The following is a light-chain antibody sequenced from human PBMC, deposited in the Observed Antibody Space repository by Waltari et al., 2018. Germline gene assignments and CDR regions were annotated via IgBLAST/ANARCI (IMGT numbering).Light chain of an antibody. Sequence: IQLTQSPSPLSASVGDRVTITCRARQGISSYLGWYQQKPGKAPKLLIYEASTLQSGVPSRFSGSGSGTDFTLIISSLQPEDFATYFCQQLSTYPLTFGGGTKVETK. CDR3: QQLSTYPLT. J-gene: IGKJ4*01. CDR1: QGISSY. V-gene: IGKV1-9*01. CDR2: EAS.